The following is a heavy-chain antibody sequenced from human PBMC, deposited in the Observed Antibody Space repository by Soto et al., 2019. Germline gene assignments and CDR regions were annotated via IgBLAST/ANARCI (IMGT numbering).Heavy chain of an antibody. Sequence: ASVKVSCKASGGTFSSYTISWVRQAPGQRLEWMGWINAGNGNTKYSQKFQGRVTITRDTSASTAYMELSSLRSEDTAVYYCARDRCSGGSCYWFDPWG. CDR3: ARDRCSGGSCYWFDP. J-gene: IGHJ5*02. V-gene: IGHV1-3*01. CDR1: GGTFSSYT. D-gene: IGHD2-15*01. CDR2: INAGNGNT.